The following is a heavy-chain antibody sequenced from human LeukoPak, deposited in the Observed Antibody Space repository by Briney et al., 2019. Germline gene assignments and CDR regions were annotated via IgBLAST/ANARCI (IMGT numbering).Heavy chain of an antibody. CDR3: AKEKLELLWVGDAFDV. J-gene: IGHJ3*01. Sequence: QAGGSLRLSCTMSGFTFSNYGMLWVRQAPGRGLEWVAFIRFDGSNKYYTDSVKGRFTISRDNSKNTLFLQMNSLRPEDTAMYYCAKEKLELLWVGDAFDVWGQGTMVTVSS. D-gene: IGHD1-7*01. CDR2: IRFDGSNK. V-gene: IGHV3-30*02. CDR1: GFTFSNYG.